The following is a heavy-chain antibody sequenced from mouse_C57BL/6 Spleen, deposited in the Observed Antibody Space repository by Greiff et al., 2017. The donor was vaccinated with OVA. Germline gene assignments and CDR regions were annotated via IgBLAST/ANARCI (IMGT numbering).Heavy chain of an antibody. CDR1: GFTFSSYA. D-gene: IGHD1-1*01. Sequence: EVMLVESGGGLVKPGGSLKLSCAASGFTFSSYAMSWVRQTPEKRLEWVATISDGGSYTYYPDNVKGRFTISRDNAKNNLYLQMSHLKSEDTAMYYCARETVGNFDYWGQGTTLTVSS. J-gene: IGHJ2*01. CDR2: ISDGGSYT. V-gene: IGHV5-4*01. CDR3: ARETVGNFDY.